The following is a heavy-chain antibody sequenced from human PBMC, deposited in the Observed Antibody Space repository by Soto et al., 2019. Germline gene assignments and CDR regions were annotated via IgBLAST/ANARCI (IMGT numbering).Heavy chain of an antibody. D-gene: IGHD2-15*01. CDR1: GFTSSNFV. J-gene: IGHJ4*02. Sequence: GXSLRLSCAASGFTSSNFVMSCVRQAPYKGLEWVSSISSSGGSTYYADSAKGRFTISRDNSKNTLYLQMDSLRAEDTAVYHCAKLTTHCSGGICYSVPEYWGQGTLVTVSS. V-gene: IGHV3-23*01. CDR2: ISSSGGST. CDR3: AKLTTHCSGGICYSVPEY.